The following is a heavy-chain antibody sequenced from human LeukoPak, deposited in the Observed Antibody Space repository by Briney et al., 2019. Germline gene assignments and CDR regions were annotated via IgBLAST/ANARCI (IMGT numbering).Heavy chain of an antibody. Sequence: SETLSLTCTVSGAPITSYYWSWIRQPPGKGLEWLGSIYYRGSANYNPSLKSRVTISLDTSKNQFSLNLNSVTAADSALYFCASSLDASGWYFGVYWGQGTLVTVSS. CDR3: ASSLDASGWYFGVY. D-gene: IGHD6-19*01. CDR2: IYYRGSA. J-gene: IGHJ4*02. CDR1: GAPITSYY. V-gene: IGHV4-59*01.